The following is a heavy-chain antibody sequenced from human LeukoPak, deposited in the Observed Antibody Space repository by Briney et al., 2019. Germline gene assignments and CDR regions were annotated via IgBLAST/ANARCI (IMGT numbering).Heavy chain of an antibody. V-gene: IGHV1-2*02. D-gene: IGHD3-16*02. CDR2: INPNSGVT. J-gene: IGHJ4*02. Sequence: ASVKVSCKASGYTFTDYYMHWVRQAPGQGLEWMGWINPNSGVTNYARNFQGRVSMTRDTSISTAYMELSRLRSDDTAVYYCARQQEVSGYFDYWGQGTLVTVSS. CDR1: GYTFTDYY. CDR3: ARQQEVSGYFDY.